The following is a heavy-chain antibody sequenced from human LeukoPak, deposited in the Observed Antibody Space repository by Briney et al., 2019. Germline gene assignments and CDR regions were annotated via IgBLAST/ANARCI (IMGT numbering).Heavy chain of an antibody. J-gene: IGHJ4*02. CDR1: GFTFSSYE. V-gene: IGHV3-23*01. D-gene: IGHD3-22*01. Sequence: PGGSLRLSCAASGFTFSSYEMNWVRQAPGKGLEWVSAISGSGGSTYYADSVKGRFTISRDNSKNTLYLQMNSLRAEDTAVYYCAKARRRDYYYDSSGYYFPFDYWGQGTLVTVSS. CDR3: AKARRRDYYYDSSGYYFPFDY. CDR2: ISGSGGST.